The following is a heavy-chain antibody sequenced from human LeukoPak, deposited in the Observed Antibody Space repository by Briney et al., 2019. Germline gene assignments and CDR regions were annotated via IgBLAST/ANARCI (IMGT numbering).Heavy chain of an antibody. CDR1: GFTFSSYG. CDR3: ARDSSAYYGGY. CDR2: ISYDGSNK. D-gene: IGHD3-22*01. V-gene: IGHV3-30*03. Sequence: GGSLRLSCAASGFTFSSYGMHWVRQAPGKGLEWVAVISYDGSNKYYADSVKGRFTISRDNSKNTLYLQMNSLRAEDTAVYYCARDSSAYYGGYWGQGTLVTVSS. J-gene: IGHJ4*02.